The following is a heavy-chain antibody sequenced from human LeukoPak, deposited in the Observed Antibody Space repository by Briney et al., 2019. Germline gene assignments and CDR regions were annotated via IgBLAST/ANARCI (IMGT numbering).Heavy chain of an antibody. CDR1: GFTFSSYS. D-gene: IGHD1-1*01. J-gene: IGHJ4*02. CDR2: ISSSSSYI. CDR3: AVVDDPQRGH. Sequence: PGGSPRLSRAASGFTFSSYSMNWVRQAPGKGLEWVSSISSSSSYIYYADSVKGRFTISRDNAKNSLYLQMNSLRAEDTAVYYCAVVDDPQRGHWGQGTLVTVSS. V-gene: IGHV3-21*01.